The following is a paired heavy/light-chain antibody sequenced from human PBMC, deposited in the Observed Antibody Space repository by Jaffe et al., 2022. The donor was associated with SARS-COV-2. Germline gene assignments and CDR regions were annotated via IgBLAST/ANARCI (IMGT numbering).Heavy chain of an antibody. CDR2: INSGGSST. Sequence: EVQLVESGGGLVQPGGSLRLSCAASEFTFEKYAMSWVRQAPGKGLEWVSGINSGGSSTYYADSVKGRFTISRDDSKNTLYLQMNSLRGEDTAVYYCARVLGGFNLVYLDYWGQGTLVAVSS. D-gene: IGHD5-12*01. CDR1: EFTFEKYA. CDR3: ARVLGGFNLVYLDY. V-gene: IGHV3-23*04. J-gene: IGHJ4*02.
Light chain of an antibody. V-gene: IGLV2-8*01. J-gene: IGLJ2*01. Sequence: QSALTQPPSASGSPGQSVTISCTGTSSDVGGYNYVSWYQQHPGEAPKLMIYEVNKRPSGVPDRFSGSKSGNTASLAVSGLQAEDEADYYCSSYAGSNNLVFGGGTKLTVL. CDR3: SSYAGSNNLV. CDR2: EVN. CDR1: SSDVGGYNY.